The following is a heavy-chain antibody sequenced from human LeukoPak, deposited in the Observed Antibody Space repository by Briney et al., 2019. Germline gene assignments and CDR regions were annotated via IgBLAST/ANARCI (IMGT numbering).Heavy chain of an antibody. J-gene: IGHJ6*03. V-gene: IGHV1-18*01. CDR1: GYTFTSYG. CDR3: ARADTPNCSSTSCYTSSYYYMDV. Sequence: ASVKVSCKASGYTFTSYGISWVRQAPGQGLEWMGWISAYNGNTNYAQKLQGRVTMTTDTSTSTAYMELRSLRSDDTAVYYCARADTPNCSSTSCYTSSYYYMDVWGKGTTVTVSS. CDR2: ISAYNGNT. D-gene: IGHD2-2*02.